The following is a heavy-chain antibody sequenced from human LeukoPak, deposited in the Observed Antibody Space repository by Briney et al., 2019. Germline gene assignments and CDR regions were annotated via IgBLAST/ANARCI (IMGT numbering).Heavy chain of an antibody. D-gene: IGHD3-10*02. J-gene: IGHJ3*02. Sequence: SETLSLTCAVYGGSFSGYYWSWIRQPPGKGLEWIGEINHSGSTNYNPSLKSRVTISVDTSKNQFSLKLSSVTAADTAVYYCARGESITMFGVPLDALDIWGQGTMVTVSS. V-gene: IGHV4-34*01. CDR3: ARGESITMFGVPLDALDI. CDR2: INHSGST. CDR1: GGSFSGYY.